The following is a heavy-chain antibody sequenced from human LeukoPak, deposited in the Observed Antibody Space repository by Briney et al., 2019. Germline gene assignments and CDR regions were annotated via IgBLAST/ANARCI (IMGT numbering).Heavy chain of an antibody. Sequence: GGSLRLSCAASGFTFSSYAMSWVRQAPGKGLEWVSAFSGSCGSTYYADSVKGRFTISRYKSKNTLYLQMNSLRAEDTAVYYCAKDFNYYNSSGNSSPFDYWGQGTLVTVSS. CDR1: GFTFSSYA. D-gene: IGHD3-22*01. V-gene: IGHV3-23*01. CDR3: AKDFNYYNSSGNSSPFDY. CDR2: FSGSCGST. J-gene: IGHJ4*02.